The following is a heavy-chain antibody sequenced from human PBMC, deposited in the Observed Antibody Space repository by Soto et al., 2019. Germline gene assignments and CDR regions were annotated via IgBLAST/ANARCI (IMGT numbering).Heavy chain of an antibody. CDR3: AKVGPSDIVVVPAGPFDY. CDR2: ISYDGSNK. CDR1: GFTFSSYG. Sequence: GGSLRLSCAASGFTFSSYGMHWVRQAPGKGLEWVAVISYDGSNKYYADSVKGRFTISRDNSKNTLYLQMNSLRAEDTAVYYCAKVGPSDIVVVPAGPFDYWGQGTLVTVSS. J-gene: IGHJ4*02. D-gene: IGHD2-2*01. V-gene: IGHV3-30*18.